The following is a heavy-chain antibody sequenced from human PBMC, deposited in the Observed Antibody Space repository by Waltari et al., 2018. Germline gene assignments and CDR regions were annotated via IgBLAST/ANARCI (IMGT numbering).Heavy chain of an antibody. J-gene: IGHJ5*02. CDR2: IYYSGST. CDR1: GGSISSSSYY. Sequence: QLQLQESGPGLVKPSETLSLTCTVSGGSISSSSYYWGWIRQPPGKGLEWIGSIYYSGSTYYNPSLKSRVTISVDTSKNQFSLKLSSMTAADTAVYYCARDSNSRVGATPRGNWFDPWGQGTLVTVSS. V-gene: IGHV4-39*07. D-gene: IGHD1-26*01. CDR3: ARDSNSRVGATPRGNWFDP.